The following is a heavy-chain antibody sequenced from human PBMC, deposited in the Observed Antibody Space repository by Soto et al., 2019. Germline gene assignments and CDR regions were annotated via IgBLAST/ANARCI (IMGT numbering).Heavy chain of an antibody. CDR3: ARDEDGDGYKFFDC. CDR2: ITHSGTT. J-gene: IGHJ4*02. D-gene: IGHD5-12*01. CDR1: GGSISSNYL. Sequence: PSETLSLTCDVSGGSISSNYLWTWFRQPPGKGLEWIGEITHSGTTNYSPSLKSRVTISVDKSKNQFSLKLSSVIAADTAIYYCARDEDGDGYKFFDCWGQGALVTVS. V-gene: IGHV4-4*02.